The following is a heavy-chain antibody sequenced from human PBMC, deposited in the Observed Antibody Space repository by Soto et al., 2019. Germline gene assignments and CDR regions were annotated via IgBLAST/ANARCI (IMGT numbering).Heavy chain of an antibody. Sequence: PGGSLRLSCEASGFTFSKFDMHWVRQPTGKGLEWVSTIGISGDTYYAVSVKGRFTISRDNAKNSLFLQMNSLRAGDTALYFCASGQEVVAHLFDSWGQGTKFAVYS. CDR3: ASGQEVVAHLFDS. CDR2: IGISGDT. D-gene: IGHD2-21*01. V-gene: IGHV3-13*04. CDR1: GFTFSKFD. J-gene: IGHJ4*02.